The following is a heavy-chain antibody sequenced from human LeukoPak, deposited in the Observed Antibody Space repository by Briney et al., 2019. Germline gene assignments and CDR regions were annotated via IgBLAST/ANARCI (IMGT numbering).Heavy chain of an antibody. CDR3: AKDPLQYGSGSYYFDD. D-gene: IGHD3-10*01. CDR2: ITTSTSYI. V-gene: IGHV3-21*01. Sequence: GGSLRLSCAASGFTFSSFTMNWVRQAPGKGLEWVSSITTSTSYIYYADSVKGRFTISRDSSKNTLYLQMNSLRAEDTAVYYCAKDPLQYGSGSYYFDDWGQGTLVTVSS. J-gene: IGHJ4*02. CDR1: GFTFSSFT.